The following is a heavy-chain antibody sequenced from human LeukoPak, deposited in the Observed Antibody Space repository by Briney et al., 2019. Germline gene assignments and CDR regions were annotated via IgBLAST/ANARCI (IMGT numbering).Heavy chain of an antibody. CDR1: GFSLSGYW. V-gene: IGHV3-7*01. CDR3: ARGGYSFDY. J-gene: IGHJ4*02. D-gene: IGHD5-12*01. CDR2: LHADGSEK. Sequence: GGTLRLSCVGSGFSLSGYWMSWVRQAPGKGLEWVARLHADGSEKYYVGSVKGRFTISGDNAKNSLYLQMNSLRVDDMAVYYCARGGYSFDYLGQGTLVTVSS.